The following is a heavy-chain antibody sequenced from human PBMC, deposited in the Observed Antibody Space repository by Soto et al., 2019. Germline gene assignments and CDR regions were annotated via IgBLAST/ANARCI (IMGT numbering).Heavy chain of an antibody. D-gene: IGHD5-12*01. CDR1: GFTFSSYA. CDR2: ISGSGGST. Sequence: QSGGSLRLSCAASGFTFSSYAMSWVRQAPGKGLEWVSAISGSGGSTYYADSVKGRFTISRDNSKNTLYLQMNSLRAEDTAVYYCAKDYRPSGYHFDYWGQGTLVTVSS. V-gene: IGHV3-23*01. J-gene: IGHJ4*02. CDR3: AKDYRPSGYHFDY.